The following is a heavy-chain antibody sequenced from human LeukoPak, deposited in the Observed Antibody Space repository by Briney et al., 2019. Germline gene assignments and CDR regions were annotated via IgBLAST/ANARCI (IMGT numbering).Heavy chain of an antibody. D-gene: IGHD1-26*01. CDR3: ARSDHNSWNAFDI. V-gene: IGHV1-8*03. CDR2: INPNNGNL. J-gene: IGHJ3*02. Sequence: ASVKVSCKASGYTFGGDDINWVRQATGQGLEWTGWINPNNGNLGYAQKFQGRVTITRNTPISTAYMELSSLTSEDTAVYYCARSDHNSWNAFDIWGQGTMVTVSS. CDR1: GYTFGGDD.